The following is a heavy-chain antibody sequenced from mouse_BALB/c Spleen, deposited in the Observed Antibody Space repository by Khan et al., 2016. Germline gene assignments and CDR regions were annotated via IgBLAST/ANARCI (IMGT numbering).Heavy chain of an antibody. CDR3: ARYGTGTWFAY. CDR1: GYTFTNYG. D-gene: IGHD2-1*01. Sequence: QIQLVQSGPELKKPGETVKISCKASGYTFTNYGMTWVKQAPGKGLKWMGWINTNTGEPTYAEEFKGRFVFSLETSASTAYLQINNLKNEDTATSFCARYGTGTWFAYWGQGTLVTVSA. CDR2: INTNTGEP. J-gene: IGHJ3*01. V-gene: IGHV9-3*02.